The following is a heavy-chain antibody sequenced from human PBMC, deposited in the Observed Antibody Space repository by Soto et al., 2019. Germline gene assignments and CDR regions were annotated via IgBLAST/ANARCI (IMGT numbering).Heavy chain of an antibody. V-gene: IGHV3-48*03. Sequence: EVQLVESGGGLVQPGGSLRLSCAASGFTFSSYEMNWVRQAPGKGLEWVSYISSSGSTIYYADSVKGRFTISRDNAKNSLYLQMNSLRAEDTAVYYCASFSEVVPDYWGQGTLVTVSS. J-gene: IGHJ4*02. CDR3: ASFSEVVPDY. CDR1: GFTFSSYE. CDR2: ISSSGSTI. D-gene: IGHD3-22*01.